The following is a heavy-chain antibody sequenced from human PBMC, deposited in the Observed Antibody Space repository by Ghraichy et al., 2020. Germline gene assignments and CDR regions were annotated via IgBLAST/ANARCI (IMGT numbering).Heavy chain of an antibody. CDR2: INHSGST. CDR3: ARGNEGGSWYTPSDY. Sequence: SETLSLTCAVYGGSFSGYYWSWIRQPPGKGLEWIGEINHSGSTNYNPSLKSRVTISVDTSKNQFSLKLSSVTAADTAVYYCARGNEGGSWYTPSDYWGQGTLVTVSS. J-gene: IGHJ4*02. D-gene: IGHD6-13*01. CDR1: GGSFSGYY. V-gene: IGHV4-34*01.